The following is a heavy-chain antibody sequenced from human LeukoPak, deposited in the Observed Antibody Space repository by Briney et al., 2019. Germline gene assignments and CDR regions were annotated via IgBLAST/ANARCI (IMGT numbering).Heavy chain of an antibody. Sequence: LRLSCAASGFTFSSYGMHWVRQAPGKGLEWIGEVSPGGSTRYNPSLRSRVTISLDTSRSRFSLRLSSVTAADTGVYYCARDGGTRLGFDPWGQGTLVTVSS. CDR3: ARDGGTRLGFDP. D-gene: IGHD3-16*01. V-gene: IGHV4-34*01. CDR2: VSPGGST. CDR1: GFTFSSYG. J-gene: IGHJ5*02.